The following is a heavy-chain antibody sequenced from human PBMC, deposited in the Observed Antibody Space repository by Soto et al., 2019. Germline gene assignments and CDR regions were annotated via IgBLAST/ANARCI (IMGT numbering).Heavy chain of an antibody. V-gene: IGHV2-5*02. CDR1: GFSLSTSGVG. Sequence: QITLKESGPTLVKPTQTLTLTCTFSGFSLSTSGVGVGWIRQPPGKALEWLALIYWDDDKRYSPSLKSRLTINKDTPKNQLVRTTTNMDPVDTATYYCAHRGSDNEWLLLDAFDIWGQGTMVTVSS. D-gene: IGHD3-22*01. CDR3: AHRGSDNEWLLLDAFDI. J-gene: IGHJ3*02. CDR2: IYWDDDK.